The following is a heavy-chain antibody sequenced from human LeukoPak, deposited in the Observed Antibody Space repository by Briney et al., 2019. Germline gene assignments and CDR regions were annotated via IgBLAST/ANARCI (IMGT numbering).Heavy chain of an antibody. J-gene: IGHJ4*02. CDR2: ISSSSSYI. CDR3: ARGGGRSVAGTLDY. V-gene: IGHV3-21*01. Sequence: PGGSLRLSCAASGFTFSSYSMNWVRQAPGKGLEWVSSISSSSSYIYYADSVKSRFTISRDNAKNSLYLQMNSLRAEDTAVYYCARGGGRSVAGTLDYWGQGTLVTVSS. D-gene: IGHD6-19*01. CDR1: GFTFSSYS.